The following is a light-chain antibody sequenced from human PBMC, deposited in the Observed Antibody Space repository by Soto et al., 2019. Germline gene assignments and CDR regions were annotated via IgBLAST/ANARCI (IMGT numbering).Light chain of an antibody. Sequence: QSVLTQPRSVSGSPGQSVTISCTGISNNYVSWYQQHPGKVPKVIVYDVTLRPSGVSDRFSGSRSGNTASLAISGLRAEDEADYYCCSYSGTYTEVVFGVGTKLTVL. J-gene: IGLJ2*01. V-gene: IGLV2-11*01. CDR3: CSYSGTYTEVV. CDR1: SNNY. CDR2: DVT.